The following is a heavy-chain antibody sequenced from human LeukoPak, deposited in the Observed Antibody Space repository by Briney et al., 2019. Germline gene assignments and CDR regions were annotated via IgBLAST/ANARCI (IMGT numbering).Heavy chain of an antibody. D-gene: IGHD1-26*01. J-gene: IGHJ3*02. CDR3: ARDSHIVGATIEATPDAFDI. CDR2: ISYDGSNK. Sequence: GGSLRLSCAVSGFTFSSYAMHWVRQAPGKGLEWVAVISYDGSNKYYADSVKGRFTISRDNSKNTLYLQMNSLRAEDTAVYYCARDSHIVGATIEATPDAFDIWGQGTMVTVSS. CDR1: GFTFSSYA. V-gene: IGHV3-30*04.